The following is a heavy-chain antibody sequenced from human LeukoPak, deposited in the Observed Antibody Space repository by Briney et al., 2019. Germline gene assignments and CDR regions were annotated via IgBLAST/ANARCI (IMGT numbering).Heavy chain of an antibody. D-gene: IGHD6-13*01. CDR1: GGSISSYY. J-gene: IGHJ4*02. CDR3: ARHQYSSSWYDY. Sequence: SETLSLTCTVSGGSISSYYWSWIRQPPGKGPEWIGYIYTSGSTNYNPSLKSRVTISVDTSKNQFSLKLSSVTAADTAVYYCARHQYSSSWYDYWGQGTLVTVSS. V-gene: IGHV4-4*09. CDR2: IYTSGST.